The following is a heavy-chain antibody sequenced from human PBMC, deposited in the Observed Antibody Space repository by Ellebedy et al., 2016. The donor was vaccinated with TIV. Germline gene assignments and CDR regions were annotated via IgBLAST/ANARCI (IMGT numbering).Heavy chain of an antibody. V-gene: IGHV4-34*01. CDR3: ARAPRGYFQH. CDR2: INHSGST. J-gene: IGHJ1*01. CDR1: GGSFSGYY. D-gene: IGHD1-26*01. Sequence: GSLRLXCAVYGGSFSGYYWSWIRQPPGKGLEWIGEINHSGSTNYNPSLKSRVTISVDTSKNQFSLKLSSVTAADTAVYYCARAPRGYFQHWGQGTLVTVSS.